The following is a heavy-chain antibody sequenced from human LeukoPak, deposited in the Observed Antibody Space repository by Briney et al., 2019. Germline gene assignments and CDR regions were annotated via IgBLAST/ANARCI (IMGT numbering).Heavy chain of an antibody. V-gene: IGHV3-23*01. J-gene: IGHJ5*02. Sequence: GGSLRLSCAASGFTFRSYSMAWVRLAPGKGPEWVSVIRGGADDTSYADSVKGRFTISRDNSENTLFLQMDGLRVEDTAVYYCATSGFSGYDHPSWGQGTLVTVSS. D-gene: IGHD5-12*01. CDR1: GFTFRSYS. CDR2: IRGGADDT. CDR3: ATSGFSGYDHPS.